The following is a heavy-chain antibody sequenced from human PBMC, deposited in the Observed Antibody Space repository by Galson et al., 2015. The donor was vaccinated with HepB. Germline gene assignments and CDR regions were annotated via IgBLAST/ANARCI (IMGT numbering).Heavy chain of an antibody. J-gene: IGHJ6*02. Sequence: RTYYRAKWYSDYGVSVKGRITIKPDTSKNQFSLQLSSVTPEDTAVYYCAKVSGTIYYYGMDVWGQGTTVAVSS. CDR3: AKVSGTIYYYGMDV. V-gene: IGHV6-1*01. D-gene: IGHD6-13*01. CDR2: TYYRAKWYS.